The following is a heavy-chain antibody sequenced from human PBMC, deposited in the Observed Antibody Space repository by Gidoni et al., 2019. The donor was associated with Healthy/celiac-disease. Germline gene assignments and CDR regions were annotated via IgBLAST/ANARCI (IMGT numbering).Heavy chain of an antibody. V-gene: IGHV3-74*01. CDR3: ATGLIDFWSNWFDP. CDR1: GFTFRSYW. J-gene: IGHJ5*02. CDR2: INSDGSST. Sequence: EVQMVESGGGLVQPGGSLGLSCAASGFTFRSYWMHWVRQAPGKGLVWVSRINSDGSSTSYADSVKGRFTISRDNAKNTLYLQMNSLRAEDTAVYYCATGLIDFWSNWFDPWGQGTLVTVSS. D-gene: IGHD3-3*01.